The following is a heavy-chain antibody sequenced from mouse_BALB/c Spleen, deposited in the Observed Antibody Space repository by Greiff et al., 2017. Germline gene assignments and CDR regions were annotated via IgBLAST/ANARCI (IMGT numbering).Heavy chain of an antibody. Sequence: DVMLVESGGGLVQPGGSRKLSCAASGFTFSSFGMHWVRQAPEKGLEWIAYISSGSSTIYYADTVKGRFTISRDNPKNTLFLQMTSLRSEDTAMYYCARFYGYDGYFDYWGQGTTLTVSS. D-gene: IGHD2-2*01. CDR2: ISSGSSTI. CDR3: ARFYGYDGYFDY. J-gene: IGHJ2*01. V-gene: IGHV5-17*02. CDR1: GFTFSSFG.